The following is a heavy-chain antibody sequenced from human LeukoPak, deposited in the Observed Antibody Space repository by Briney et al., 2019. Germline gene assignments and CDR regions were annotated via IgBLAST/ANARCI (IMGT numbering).Heavy chain of an antibody. CDR3: AKDTKFDP. D-gene: IGHD3-3*01. V-gene: IGHV3-23*01. CDR2: ISGSHGST. Sequence: PGGSQRLSCAASGFTFSSYVTSRVRQAPGKGLDWVSSISGSHGSTYYADSVKGRFTISRDNSKNTLYLQMNSLRAEDTAVYYCAKDTKFDPWGQGTLVTVSS. CDR1: GFTFSSYV. J-gene: IGHJ5*02.